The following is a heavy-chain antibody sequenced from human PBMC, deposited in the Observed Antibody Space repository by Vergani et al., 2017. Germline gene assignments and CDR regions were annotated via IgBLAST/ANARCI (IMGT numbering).Heavy chain of an antibody. D-gene: IGHD3-3*01. V-gene: IGHV3-21*04. J-gene: IGHJ6*03. Sequence: EVQLVESGGGLVKRGGSLRLSCVVSGFDFSSYIMNWVRQAPGKGLEWVSFVSTGTKSQSYAESVKGRFTISRDNSKNTLYLQMNSLRAEDTAVYYCAKGSSIFAPMDVWGKGTTVTVSS. CDR2: VSTGTKSQ. CDR3: AKGSSIFAPMDV. CDR1: GFDFSSYI.